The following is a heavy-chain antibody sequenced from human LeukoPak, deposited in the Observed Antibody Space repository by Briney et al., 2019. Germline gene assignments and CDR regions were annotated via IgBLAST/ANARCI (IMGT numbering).Heavy chain of an antibody. J-gene: IGHJ4*02. CDR1: GGSVSGYY. CDR2: IYYSGSS. Sequence: PSETLSLTCVVSGGSVSGYYWGWIRQPPGKGLEWIGYIYYSGSSNYNPSLKSRVTISVDTSKNQFSLRVNSVTTADTAVYFCARLSRGSSAGFDYWGQGILVTVSS. V-gene: IGHV4-59*02. CDR3: ARLSRGSSAGFDY. D-gene: IGHD6-6*01.